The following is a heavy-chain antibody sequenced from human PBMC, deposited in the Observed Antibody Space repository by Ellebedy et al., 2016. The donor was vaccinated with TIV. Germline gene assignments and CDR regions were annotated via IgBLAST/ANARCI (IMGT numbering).Heavy chain of an antibody. CDR3: ARDTHFYDSSGYYYFDY. V-gene: IGHV4-59*01. CDR1: GGSISSYY. Sequence: MPSETLSLTCTVSGGSISSYYWSWIRQPPGKGLEWIGYIHHSGSTNYNPSLKSRVTISVDTPKQQFSLKLTSVTAADTAVYYCARDTHFYDSSGYYYFDYWGQGTLVTVSS. CDR2: IHHSGST. J-gene: IGHJ4*02. D-gene: IGHD3-22*01.